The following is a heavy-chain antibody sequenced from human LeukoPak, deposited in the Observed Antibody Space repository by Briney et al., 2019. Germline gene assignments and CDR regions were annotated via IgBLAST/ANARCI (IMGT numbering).Heavy chain of an antibody. CDR2: IYYSGST. D-gene: IGHD5-18*01. V-gene: IGHV4-30-4*01. CDR3: ARSVEMATASHAFDI. J-gene: IGHJ3*02. CDR1: GGSISSGDYY. Sequence: PSETLSLTCTVSGGSISSGDYYWSWIRQPPGKGLEWIGYIYYSGSTYYNPSLKSRVTISVDTSKNQFSLKLSSVTAADTAVYYCARSVEMATASHAFDIWGQGTMVTVSS.